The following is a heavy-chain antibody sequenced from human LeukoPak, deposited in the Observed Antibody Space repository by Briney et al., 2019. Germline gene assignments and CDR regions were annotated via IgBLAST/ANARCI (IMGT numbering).Heavy chain of an antibody. D-gene: IGHD3-22*01. CDR1: GGSISSGGYY. V-gene: IGHV4-31*03. J-gene: IGHJ4*02. CDR3: ARIYYDSSGYYGALFDY. CDR2: IYYSGST. Sequence: PSQTLSVTCTVSGGSISSGGYYWSWIRQHPGKGLEWIGYIYYSGSTYYNPSLKSRVTISVDMSKNQFSLKLSSVTAADTAVYYCARIYYDSSGYYGALFDYWGQGTLVTVSS.